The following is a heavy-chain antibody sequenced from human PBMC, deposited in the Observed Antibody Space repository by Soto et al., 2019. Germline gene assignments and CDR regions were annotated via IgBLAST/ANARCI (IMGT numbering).Heavy chain of an antibody. D-gene: IGHD3-3*02. V-gene: IGHV4-59*01. CDR3: ARGLAPFLEWLLLDY. Sequence: SETLSLTCTVSGCSISSYYWSWIRQPPGKGLEWIGYIYYSGSTNYNPSLKSRVTISVDTSKNQFSLKLSSVTAADTAVYYCARGLAPFLEWLLLDYWGQGTLVTVSS. J-gene: IGHJ4*02. CDR2: IYYSGST. CDR1: GCSISSYY.